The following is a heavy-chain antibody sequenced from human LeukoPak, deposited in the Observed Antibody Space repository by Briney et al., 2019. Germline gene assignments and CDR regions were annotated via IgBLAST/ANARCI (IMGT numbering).Heavy chain of an antibody. D-gene: IGHD3-10*01. CDR1: GFTLSSYG. J-gene: IGHJ6*02. CDR3: ARDYAPGSGSYYRYYYGMDV. CDR2: IWYDGSNK. Sequence: GGSLRLSCATSGFTLSSYGMHWVRQAPGKGLEWVPVIWYDGSNKYYADSVKGRFTISRDNSKNTLYLQMNSLRAEDTAVYYCARDYAPGSGSYYRYYYGMDVWGQGTTVTVSS. V-gene: IGHV3-33*01.